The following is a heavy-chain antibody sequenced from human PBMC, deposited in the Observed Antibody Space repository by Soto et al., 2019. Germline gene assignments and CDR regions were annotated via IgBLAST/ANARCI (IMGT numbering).Heavy chain of an antibody. CDR3: ARSSPTAMVTYFDY. D-gene: IGHD5-18*01. V-gene: IGHV1-69*01. CDR1: GGTFSSYA. CDR2: IIPIFGTA. Sequence: QVQLVQSGAEVKKPGSSVQVSCKASGGTFSSYAISWVRQAPGQVLEWMGGIIPIFGTANYAQKFQGRVTITADESTSTAYMELSSLRSEDTDVYYCARSSPTAMVTYFDYWCQGTLVTVSS. J-gene: IGHJ4*02.